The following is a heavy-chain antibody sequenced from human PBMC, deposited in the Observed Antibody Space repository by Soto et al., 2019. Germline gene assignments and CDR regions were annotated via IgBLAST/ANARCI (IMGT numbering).Heavy chain of an antibody. CDR3: AKDRVAYYDSSGYYLDAFDI. D-gene: IGHD3-22*01. Sequence: GGSLRLSCAASGFTCSSYAMSWVRKAPGKGLEWVSAISGSGGSTYYADSVKGRFTIYRDNSKNTLYLQMSSLRAEDTAVYYCAKDRVAYYDSSGYYLDAFDIWGQGTMVTVS. CDR1: GFTCSSYA. J-gene: IGHJ3*02. V-gene: IGHV3-23*01. CDR2: ISGSGGST.